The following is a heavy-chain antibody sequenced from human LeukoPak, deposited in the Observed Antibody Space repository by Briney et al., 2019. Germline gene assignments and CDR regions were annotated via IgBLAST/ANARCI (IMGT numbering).Heavy chain of an antibody. V-gene: IGHV3-49*04. Sequence: PGGSLRLSCAASGFTFSSYEMNWVRQAPGKGLEWVGFIRSKAYGGTTEYAASVKGRFTISRDDSKSIAYLQMNSLKTEDTAVYYCTRGKGDQGWYWGQGTLVTVSS. CDR1: GFTFSSYE. D-gene: IGHD2-15*01. J-gene: IGHJ4*02. CDR3: TRGKGDQGWY. CDR2: IRSKAYGGTT.